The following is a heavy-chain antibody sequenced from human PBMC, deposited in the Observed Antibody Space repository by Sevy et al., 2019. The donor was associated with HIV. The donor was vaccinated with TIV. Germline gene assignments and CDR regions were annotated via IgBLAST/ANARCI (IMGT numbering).Heavy chain of an antibody. CDR1: GFTFSNAW. D-gene: IGHD2-15*01. CDR2: IKSKTDGGTT. CDR3: TTDAMGTRPDIVVVVE. J-gene: IGHJ4*02. Sequence: GGSLRLSCAASGFTFSNAWMSWVRQAPGKGLEWVGRIKSKTDGGTTDYAAPVKGRFTISRDDSKNTLYLQMNSLKTEDTAVYYCTTDAMGTRPDIVVVVEGGQGTLVTVSS. V-gene: IGHV3-15*01.